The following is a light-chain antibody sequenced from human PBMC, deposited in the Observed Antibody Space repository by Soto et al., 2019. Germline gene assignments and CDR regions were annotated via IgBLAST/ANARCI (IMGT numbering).Light chain of an antibody. CDR2: AAS. CDR3: QQYYSYPQT. J-gene: IGKJ1*01. CDR1: QGISSY. Sequence: AIRMTQSPSSFSASTGYRVTITCRSSQGISSYLAWYQQKPGKAPKLLIYAASTLQSGVPSRFSASGSGTDFTLTISCLQYEDFATYYCQQYYSYPQTFGPGTKVDIK. V-gene: IGKV1-8*01.